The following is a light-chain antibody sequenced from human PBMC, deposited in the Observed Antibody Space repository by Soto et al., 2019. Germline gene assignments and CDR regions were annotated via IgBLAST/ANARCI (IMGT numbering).Light chain of an antibody. CDR1: QGIYTY. CDR2: AAS. CDR3: QHNNSYPWT. Sequence: DIQLTQSPSFLSASVGDRVTITCRASQGIYTYLAWYQQKPGKAPELLIYAASTLQSGVPSRFSGSGSGTEFTLTISSLQPEDFATYYCQHNNSYPWTFGQGTKVEIK. J-gene: IGKJ1*01. V-gene: IGKV1-9*01.